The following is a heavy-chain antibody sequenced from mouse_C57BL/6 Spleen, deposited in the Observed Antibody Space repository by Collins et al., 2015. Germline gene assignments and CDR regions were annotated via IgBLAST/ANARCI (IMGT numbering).Heavy chain of an antibody. CDR3: ASDDYDDAMDY. V-gene: IGHV9-1*02. CDR1: GYTFTNYG. Sequence: QIQLVQSGPELKKPGETVKISCKASGYTFTNYGMNWVKQAPGKGLKWMGWINTYTGEPTYADDFKGRFAFSLETSASTAYLQINNLKNEDMATYFCASDDYDDAMDYWGQGTSVTVSS. CDR2: INTYTGEP. J-gene: IGHJ4*01. D-gene: IGHD2-4*01.